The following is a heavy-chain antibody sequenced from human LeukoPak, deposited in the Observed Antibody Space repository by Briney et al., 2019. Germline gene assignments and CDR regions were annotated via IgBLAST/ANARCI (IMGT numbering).Heavy chain of an antibody. Sequence: GGSLRLSCAASGFTFSNYGMNWVRQAPGEGLEWVSYISPTSTTIHYADSVKGRFTISRDNAKNSLYLQMNSLRDEDTAVYFCASGQLVLDNWFDPWGQGTLVTVSS. D-gene: IGHD6-13*01. J-gene: IGHJ5*02. CDR1: GFTFSNYG. CDR2: ISPTSTTI. V-gene: IGHV3-48*02. CDR3: ASGQLVLDNWFDP.